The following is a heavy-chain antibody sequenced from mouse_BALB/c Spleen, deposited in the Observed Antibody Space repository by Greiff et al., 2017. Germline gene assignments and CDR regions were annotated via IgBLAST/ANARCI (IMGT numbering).Heavy chain of an antibody. CDR2: IRLKSDNYAT. J-gene: IGHJ4*01. CDR3: TCRLRPFYAMDY. CDR1: GFTFSSYW. V-gene: IGHV6-3*03. D-gene: IGHD2-2*01. Sequence: EVMLVESGGGLVQPGGSMKLSCVASGFTFSSYWMSWVRQSPEKGLEWVAEIRLKSDNYATHYAESVKGKFTISRDDSKSRLYLQMNSLRAEDTGIYYCTCRLRPFYAMDYWGQGTSVTVSS.